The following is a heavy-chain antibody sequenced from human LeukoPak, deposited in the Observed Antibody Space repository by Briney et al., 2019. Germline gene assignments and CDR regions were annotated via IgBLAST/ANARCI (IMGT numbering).Heavy chain of an antibody. CDR1: GFTFSIFA. Sequence: GGSLRLSCAGSGFTFSIFAMTWVRQAPGKGLEWVSIVSDNGAFTYYADSMKGRFTISRDSSKNTVYLQMNSLRADDTAVYYCAKKSVAGGGNWFDPWGQGTLVAVSP. D-gene: IGHD6-19*01. CDR3: AKKSVAGGGNWFDP. CDR2: VSDNGAFT. V-gene: IGHV3-23*01. J-gene: IGHJ5*02.